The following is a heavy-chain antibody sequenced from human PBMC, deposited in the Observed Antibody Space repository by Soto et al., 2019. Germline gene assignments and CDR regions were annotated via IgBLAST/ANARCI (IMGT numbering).Heavy chain of an antibody. CDR1: GFTFDDYA. D-gene: IGHD2-8*01. J-gene: IGHJ6*02. Sequence: PGGSLRLSCAASGFTFDDYAMHWVRQAPGKGLEWVSGISWNSGSIGYADSVKGRFTISRDNAKNSLYLQMNSLRAEDTALYYCAKDRGLNGPEDSGRRRNYYYYYYGMDVWGQGTTVTVSS. V-gene: IGHV3-9*01. CDR2: ISWNSGSI. CDR3: AKDRGLNGPEDSGRRRNYYYYYYGMDV.